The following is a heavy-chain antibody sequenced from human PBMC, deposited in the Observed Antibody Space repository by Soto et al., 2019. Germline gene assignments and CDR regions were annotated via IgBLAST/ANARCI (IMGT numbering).Heavy chain of an antibody. CDR1: GYTFTGYY. CDR3: ARGGEGGGHYYYYYMDV. CDR2: INPNSGGT. D-gene: IGHD3-16*01. J-gene: IGHJ6*03. V-gene: IGHV1-2*04. Sequence: QVQLVQSGAEVKKPGASVKVSCKASGYTFTGYYMHWVRQAPGQGLEWMGWINPNSGGTNYAQKFQGWVTMTRDTSFSTAYMELSRLRSDDTAVYYCARGGEGGGHYYYYYMDVWGKGTTVTVSS.